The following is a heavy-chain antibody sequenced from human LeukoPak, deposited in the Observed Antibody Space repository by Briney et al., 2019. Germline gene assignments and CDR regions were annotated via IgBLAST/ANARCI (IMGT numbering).Heavy chain of an antibody. D-gene: IGHD4-17*01. CDR3: AREMHGDDDH. V-gene: IGHV3-48*03. CDR1: GFTFSSYE. CDR2: ISRSGTTI. Sequence: HPGGSLRLSCAVSGFTFSSYEMNWVRQAPGKGLEWVSYISRSGTTIYYADSVKGRFTISRDNAKNSLYLQMNSLRAEDTAVYYCAREMHGDDDHWGQGTLVTVSS. J-gene: IGHJ4*02.